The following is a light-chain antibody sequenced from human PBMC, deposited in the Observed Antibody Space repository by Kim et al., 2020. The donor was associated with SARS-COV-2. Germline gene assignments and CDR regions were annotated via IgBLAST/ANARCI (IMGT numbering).Light chain of an antibody. CDR1: KLGDKY. Sequence: SYELTQPPSVSVSPGQTASIICSGDKLGDKYASWYQQKPGQSPVVVIYRGKNRPSGIPERFSGSSSGNTATLTISETQAMDEADYYCQAWDSNTVVFGGGTRLTVL. CDR2: RGK. J-gene: IGLJ2*01. V-gene: IGLV3-1*01. CDR3: QAWDSNTVV.